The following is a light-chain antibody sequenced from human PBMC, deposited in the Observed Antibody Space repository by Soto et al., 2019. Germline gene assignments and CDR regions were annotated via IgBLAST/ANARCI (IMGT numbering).Light chain of an antibody. CDR3: PQWDNVPLT. V-gene: IGKV1-33*01. Sequence: DIQMTQSPSSLSASVGDRVTITCQASQDIKNYLNWYQQKPGKAPKLLIYGASNLETGVPSRFSGRGSGTDFTFTIRSLQPEDIATYYCPQWDNVPLTFRGGARVEI. J-gene: IGKJ4*01. CDR1: QDIKNY. CDR2: GAS.